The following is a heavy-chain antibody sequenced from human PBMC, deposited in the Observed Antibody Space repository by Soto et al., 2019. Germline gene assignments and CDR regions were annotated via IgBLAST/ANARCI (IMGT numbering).Heavy chain of an antibody. CDR3: ASSITIFGVASDAFDI. V-gene: IGHV3-53*01. CDR1: GFTVSSNY. J-gene: IGHJ3*02. CDR2: MYSGSSN. Sequence: PGGSLRLSCAASGFTVSSNYMSWVRQAPGKGLEWVSVMYSGSSNYYADSVKFRFTISRDNSKNTLYLRMTSLRAEDTAVYYCASSITIFGVASDAFDIWGQGTIVTVS. D-gene: IGHD3-3*01.